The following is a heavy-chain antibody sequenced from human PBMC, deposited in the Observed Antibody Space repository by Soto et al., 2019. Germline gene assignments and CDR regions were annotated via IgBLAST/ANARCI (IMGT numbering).Heavy chain of an antibody. CDR2: ISSTSVYI. CDR1: GFTFSSYS. J-gene: IGHJ4*02. D-gene: IGHD5-18*01. V-gene: IGHV3-21*01. Sequence: EVHLVESGGGLVKPGGSRRLSCAASGFTFSSYSLNWVAQAPGKGLEWVSSISSTSVYIYYADSVKGRFTISRDNAKNSVYLQMNSLRAEDTAVYYCAREIRGGYRYSDYFDYWGQGTLVTVSS. CDR3: AREIRGGYRYSDYFDY.